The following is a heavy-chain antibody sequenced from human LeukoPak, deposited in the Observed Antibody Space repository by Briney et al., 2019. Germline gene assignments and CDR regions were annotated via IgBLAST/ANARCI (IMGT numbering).Heavy chain of an antibody. J-gene: IGHJ5*02. Sequence: PSETLPLTCTVSGASISDSSYYWAWIRQPPGKGLEWIGSIYYSGSTHYSPSLRSRITMSVDTSKNQFSLNVRSVTAADTAVYYCARNVTRLVGISRLNWFDPWGQGTLVTVSS. D-gene: IGHD2-15*01. V-gene: IGHV4-39*07. CDR3: ARNVTRLVGISRLNWFDP. CDR1: GASISDSSYY. CDR2: IYYSGST.